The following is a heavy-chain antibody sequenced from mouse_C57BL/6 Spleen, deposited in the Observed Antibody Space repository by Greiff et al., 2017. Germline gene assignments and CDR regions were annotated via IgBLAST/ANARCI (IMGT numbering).Heavy chain of an antibody. D-gene: IGHD2-5*01. CDR3: AREDYSNYGGY. Sequence: QVQLQQPGAELVKPGASVKMSCKASGYTFTSYWITWVKQRPGQGLEWIGDIYPGSGSTNYNEKFKSKATLTVDKSSSTAYMQLSSLTSEDSAVYYCAREDYSNYGGYWGQGTTLTVSS. J-gene: IGHJ2*01. CDR1: GYTFTSYW. CDR2: IYPGSGST. V-gene: IGHV1-55*01.